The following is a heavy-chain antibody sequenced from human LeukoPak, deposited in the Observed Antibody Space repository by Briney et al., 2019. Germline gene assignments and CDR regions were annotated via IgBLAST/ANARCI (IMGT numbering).Heavy chain of an antibody. J-gene: IGHJ4*02. CDR1: GFTFSSYA. CDR3: AKGALDVVVPAAIDY. D-gene: IGHD2-2*01. V-gene: IGHV3-23*01. Sequence: GGSLRPSCAASGFTFSSYAMSWVRQAPGKGLEWVSAISGSGGSTYYADSVKGRFTISRDNSKNTLYLQMNSLRAEDTAVYYCAKGALDVVVPAAIDYWGQGTLVTVSS. CDR2: ISGSGGST.